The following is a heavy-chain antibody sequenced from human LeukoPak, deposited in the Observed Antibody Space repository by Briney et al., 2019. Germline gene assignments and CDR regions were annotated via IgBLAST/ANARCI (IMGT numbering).Heavy chain of an antibody. CDR1: GFTFTSSA. Sequence: SVKVSCKASGFTFTSSAMQWVRQARGQRLEWIGWIVVGSGNTKYAQKFQERVTITRDMSTSTAYMELSSLRSEDTAVYYCAAGGYCSSTSCYTPAFDIWGQGTMVTVSS. CDR2: IVVGSGNT. D-gene: IGHD2-2*02. J-gene: IGHJ3*02. CDR3: AAGGYCSSTSCYTPAFDI. V-gene: IGHV1-58*02.